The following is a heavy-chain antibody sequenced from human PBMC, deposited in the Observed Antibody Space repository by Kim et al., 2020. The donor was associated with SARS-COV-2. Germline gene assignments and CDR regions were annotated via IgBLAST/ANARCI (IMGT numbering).Heavy chain of an antibody. CDR1: GFTFSSYE. CDR2: ISSSGSTI. Sequence: GGSLRLSCAASGFTFSSYEMNWVRQAPGKGLEWVSYISSSGSTIYHADSVKGRFTISRDNAKNSLYLQMNSLRAEDTAVYYCATIGRYCSGGSCYSLADYWGQGTLVTVSS. J-gene: IGHJ4*02. D-gene: IGHD2-15*01. CDR3: ATIGRYCSGGSCYSLADY. V-gene: IGHV3-48*03.